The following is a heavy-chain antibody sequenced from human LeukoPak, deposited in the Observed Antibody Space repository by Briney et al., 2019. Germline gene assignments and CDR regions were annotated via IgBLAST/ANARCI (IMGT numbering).Heavy chain of an antibody. Sequence: SETLSLTCTVSGGSISSSSYYWGWIRQPPGKGLEWIGSIYYSGSTYYNPSLKSRVTISVDTSKNQFSLKLSSVTAADTAVYYCATSDDFWSGLFDYWGQGTLVTVSS. CDR1: GGSISSSSYY. J-gene: IGHJ4*02. D-gene: IGHD3-3*01. V-gene: IGHV4-39*01. CDR2: IYYSGST. CDR3: ATSDDFWSGLFDY.